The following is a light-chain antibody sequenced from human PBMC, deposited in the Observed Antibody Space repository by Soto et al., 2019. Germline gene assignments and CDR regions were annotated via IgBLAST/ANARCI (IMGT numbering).Light chain of an antibody. Sequence: DIQMTQSPSTLSASIGDRVTITCRASQRINRWLAWYQQKPGEAPALLIYEASILESGVPSRFSGSGSGTEFTLTISSLQPDDFATYYCQQYKSFLWTFGQGTKVEI. J-gene: IGKJ1*01. CDR1: QRINRW. CDR3: QQYKSFLWT. CDR2: EAS. V-gene: IGKV1-5*03.